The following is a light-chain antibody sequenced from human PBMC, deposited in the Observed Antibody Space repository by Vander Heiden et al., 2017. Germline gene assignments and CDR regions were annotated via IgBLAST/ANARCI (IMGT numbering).Light chain of an antibody. Sequence: EIGLPQSPGPLSLSPGERATLSCRASQSVSSSYLAWYQQKPGQAPRLLIYGASSRATGIPDRFSGSGSGTDFTLTISRLEPEDFAVYYCQQYGSSLITFGQGTRLEIK. V-gene: IGKV3-20*01. CDR1: QSVSSSY. CDR2: GAS. CDR3: QQYGSSLIT. J-gene: IGKJ5*01.